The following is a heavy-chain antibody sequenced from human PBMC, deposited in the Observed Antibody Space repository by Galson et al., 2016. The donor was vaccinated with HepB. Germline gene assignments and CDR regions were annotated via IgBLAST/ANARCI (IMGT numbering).Heavy chain of an antibody. D-gene: IGHD2-2*01. V-gene: IGHV3-72*01. J-gene: IGHJ4*02. Sequence: SLRLSCAASGFTFSDHYMDWVRQAPGKGLEWVGRTRNKANSYATEYAASVKGRFTISRDDSKNSLYLQMSSLKIEDTAVYYCARVGYCSSTTCRQAYDYWGQGTLVTVSS. CDR1: GFTFSDHY. CDR3: ARVGYCSSTTCRQAYDY. CDR2: TRNKANSYAT.